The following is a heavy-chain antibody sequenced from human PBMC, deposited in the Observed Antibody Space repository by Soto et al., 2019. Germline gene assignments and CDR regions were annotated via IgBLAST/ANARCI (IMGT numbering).Heavy chain of an antibody. CDR1: GYKFTTYF. Sequence: ASVKVSCKASGYKFTTYFIHWVRQAPGQGLEWMGMIHPSGDTGYAQKFRGRVTMTIDTSTTTAYMELRNLTSEDTAVYFSVRGFCPASPSSGGFQFWGQAPLLT. CDR2: IHPSGDT. CDR3: VRGFCPASPSSGGFQF. D-gene: IGHD3-10*01. V-gene: IGHV1-46*01. J-gene: IGHJ1*01.